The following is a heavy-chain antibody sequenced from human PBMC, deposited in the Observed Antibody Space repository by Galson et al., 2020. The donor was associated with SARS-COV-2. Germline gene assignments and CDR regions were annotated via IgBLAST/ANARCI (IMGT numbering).Heavy chain of an antibody. CDR3: ARDGYNSGGYFDN. J-gene: IGHJ4*02. Sequence: SETLSLTCSVSGGSISRGSYYWSWIRQPAGQGLEWIGRINTSGSTKYNPSLKSRVTISVDTSKNQFSLQLSSVTAADTAVCYCARDGYNSGGYFDNWGQGTLVTVSS. CDR1: GGSISRGSYY. D-gene: IGHD5-12*01. V-gene: IGHV4-61*02. CDR2: INTSGST.